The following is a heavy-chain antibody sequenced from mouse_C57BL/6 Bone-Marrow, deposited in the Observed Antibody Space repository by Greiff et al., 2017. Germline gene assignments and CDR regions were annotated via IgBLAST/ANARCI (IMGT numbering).Heavy chain of an antibody. CDR1: GYTFTSYW. D-gene: IGHD6-1*01. CDR2: IYPGSGST. V-gene: IGHV1-55*01. J-gene: IGHJ2*01. CDR3: TSPVDY. Sequence: QVQLQQPGAELVKPGASVKMSCKASGYTFTSYWITWVKQRPGQGLEWIGDIYPGSGSTNYNEKFKSKATLAVDTSSSPAYMQLISLTSEDSAVYYCTSPVDYWGQGTTLTVSS.